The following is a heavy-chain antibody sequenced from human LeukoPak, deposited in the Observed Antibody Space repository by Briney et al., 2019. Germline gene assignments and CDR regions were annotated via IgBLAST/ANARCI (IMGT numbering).Heavy chain of an antibody. CDR3: AVFDSSGYYWADY. J-gene: IGHJ4*02. CDR1: GYTLTSYD. V-gene: IGHV1-8*01. CDR2: MNPNSGNT. Sequence: ASVKVSCKASGYTLTSYDINWVRQATGQGLEWMGWMNPNSGNTGYAQKFQGRVTMTRNTSISTAYMELSSLRSEDTAVYYCAVFDSSGYYWADYWGQGTLVTVSS. D-gene: IGHD3-22*01.